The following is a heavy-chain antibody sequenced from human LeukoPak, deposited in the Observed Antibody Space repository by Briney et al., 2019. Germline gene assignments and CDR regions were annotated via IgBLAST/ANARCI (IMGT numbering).Heavy chain of an antibody. Sequence: SETLSLTCTVSGGSISSSSYYWGWIRQPPGKGLEWIGSIYYSGSTYYNPSLKSRVTISVDTSKNQFSLKLSSVTAADTAVYYCAREYEDLLWFGELSHPFDPWGQGTLVTVSS. CDR2: IYYSGST. CDR1: GGSISSSSYY. D-gene: IGHD3-10*01. CDR3: AREYEDLLWFGELSHPFDP. J-gene: IGHJ5*02. V-gene: IGHV4-39*07.